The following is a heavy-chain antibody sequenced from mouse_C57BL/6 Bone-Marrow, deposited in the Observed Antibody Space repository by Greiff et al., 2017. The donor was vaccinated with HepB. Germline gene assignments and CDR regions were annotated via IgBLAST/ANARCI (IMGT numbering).Heavy chain of an antibody. CDR2: IRSKSNNYAT. CDR3: VRQNYYGSLLYWYFDV. Sequence: EVMLVESGGGLVQPKGSLKLSCAASGFSFNTYAMNWVRQAPGKGLEWVARIRSKSNNYATYYADSVKDRFTISRDDSESMLYLQMNNLKTEDTAIYYCVRQNYYGSLLYWYFDVWGTGTTVTVSS. CDR1: GFSFNTYA. J-gene: IGHJ1*03. D-gene: IGHD1-1*01. V-gene: IGHV10-1*01.